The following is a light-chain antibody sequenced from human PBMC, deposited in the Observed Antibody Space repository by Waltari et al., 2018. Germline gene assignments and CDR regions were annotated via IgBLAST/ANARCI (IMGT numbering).Light chain of an antibody. CDR3: CSYAGRNIWV. CDR2: EVI. Sequence: QSALTQPASVSGSPGLSLTISCTGTSSDVGFYNLFSWYQQHPGKAPELVVYEVISRPSGVSNRFSGSKSGNTASLTISGLQAEDEADYYCCSYAGRNIWVFGGGTKLTVL. CDR1: SSDVGFYNL. J-gene: IGLJ3*02. V-gene: IGLV2-23*02.